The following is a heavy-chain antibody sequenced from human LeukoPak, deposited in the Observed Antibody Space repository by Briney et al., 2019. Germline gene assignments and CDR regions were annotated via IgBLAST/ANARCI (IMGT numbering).Heavy chain of an antibody. V-gene: IGHV3-23*01. Sequence: GGSPRLSCAASGFTFTNYAMSWVRQAPGKGLEWVSFISGSGSPTYYADSVKGRFTISRDNSKNTLYLQLNSLRSEDTAVYYCGKMGNWGSYYFDYWGQGTLVTVSS. J-gene: IGHJ4*02. CDR3: GKMGNWGSYYFDY. CDR1: GFTFTNYA. D-gene: IGHD3-16*01. CDR2: ISGSGSPT.